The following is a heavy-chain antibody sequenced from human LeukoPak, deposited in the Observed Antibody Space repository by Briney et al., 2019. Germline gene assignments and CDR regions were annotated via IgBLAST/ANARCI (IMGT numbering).Heavy chain of an antibody. Sequence: SETLSLTCTVSGGSISSYYWSWIRQPAGKGLEWIGRMHTSGSTTYNPSLKSRVTISVDTSKNQFSLKMISVTAADTAVYYCVRSSAYSSSSGVSFWGQGTLVIVSS. CDR2: MHTSGST. CDR1: GGSISSYY. CDR3: VRSSAYSSSSGVSF. D-gene: IGHD6-19*01. V-gene: IGHV4-4*07. J-gene: IGHJ4*02.